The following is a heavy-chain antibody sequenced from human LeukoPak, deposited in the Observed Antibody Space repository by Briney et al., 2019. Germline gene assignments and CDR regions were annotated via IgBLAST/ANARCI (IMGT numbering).Heavy chain of an antibody. Sequence: GGSLRLSCAASGFTFSSYAMSWVRQAPGRGLEWVSFIYADGNTYYADSVKGRFTISRDISKNAVFLQMNSLRAEDTAVYYCARDSYGDANFDTWGQGTLVTVSS. CDR1: GFTFSSYA. J-gene: IGHJ4*02. V-gene: IGHV3-23*03. D-gene: IGHD4-17*01. CDR2: IYADGNT. CDR3: ARDSYGDANFDT.